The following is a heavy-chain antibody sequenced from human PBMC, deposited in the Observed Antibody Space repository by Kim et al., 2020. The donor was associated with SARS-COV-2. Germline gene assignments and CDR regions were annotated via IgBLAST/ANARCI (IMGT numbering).Heavy chain of an antibody. V-gene: IGHV4-34*01. CDR3: ARASGSYRPNWFDP. CDR2: INHSGST. D-gene: IGHD1-26*01. J-gene: IGHJ5*02. Sequence: SETLSLTCAVYGGSFSGYYWSWIRQPPGKGLEWIGEINHSGSTNYNPSLKSRVTISVDTSKNQFSLKLSSVTAADTAVYYCARASGSYRPNWFDPWGQGTLVTVSS. CDR1: GGSFSGYY.